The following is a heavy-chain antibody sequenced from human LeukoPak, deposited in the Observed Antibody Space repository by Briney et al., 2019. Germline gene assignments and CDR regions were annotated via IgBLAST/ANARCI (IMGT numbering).Heavy chain of an antibody. J-gene: IGHJ4*02. CDR2: IYYSGST. CDR1: GGSISSGGYY. D-gene: IGHD4-17*01. Sequence: PSETLALTCTVSGGSISSGGYYWSWIRQHPGKGLEWIGYIYYSGSTYYNPSLKSRVTISVDTSKNQFSLKLSSVTAADTAVYYCARDGYGDLVYDYWGQGTLVTVSS. CDR3: ARDGYGDLVYDY. V-gene: IGHV4-31*03.